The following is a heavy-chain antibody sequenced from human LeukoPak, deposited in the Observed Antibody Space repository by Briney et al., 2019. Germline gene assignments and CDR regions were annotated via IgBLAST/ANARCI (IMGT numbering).Heavy chain of an antibody. Sequence: PGGSLRLSCAASGFTFSSYAMSWVRQAPGKGLEWVSAISGSGGSTYYADSVKGRFTISRDNAKNSLYLQMNSLRAEDTALYYCAKDIKSGDTWGGYGMDVWGQGTTVTVSS. CDR3: AKDIKSGDTWGGYGMDV. V-gene: IGHV3-23*01. J-gene: IGHJ6*02. CDR1: GFTFSSYA. D-gene: IGHD7-27*01. CDR2: ISGSGGST.